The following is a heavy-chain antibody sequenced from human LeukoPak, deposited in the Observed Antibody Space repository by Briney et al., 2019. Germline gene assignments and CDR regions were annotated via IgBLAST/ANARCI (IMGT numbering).Heavy chain of an antibody. CDR2: ISYDGSNK. V-gene: IGHV3-30*04. D-gene: IGHD2-2*01. CDR3: ASDYQLHPVNDAFDI. Sequence: GGSLRLSCAASGFTFSSYAMHWVRQAPGKGLEWVAVISYDGSNKYYADSVKGRFTISRDNSKNTLYLQMNSLRAEDTAVYYCASDYQLHPVNDAFDIWGQGTMVTVSS. CDR1: GFTFSSYA. J-gene: IGHJ3*02.